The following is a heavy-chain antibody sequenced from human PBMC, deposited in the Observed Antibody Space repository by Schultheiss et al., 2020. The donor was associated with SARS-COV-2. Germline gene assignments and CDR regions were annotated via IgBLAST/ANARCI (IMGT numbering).Heavy chain of an antibody. Sequence: SETLSLSCTVSGGSISSSSYYWGWIRQPPGKGLEWIGSIYYSGSTYYNPSLKSRVTISVDTSKNQFSLKLSSVTAADTAVYYCARSGYYYDSSGYYFSNHFGVDYWGQGTLVTVSS. CDR2: IYYSGST. CDR1: GGSISSSSYY. V-gene: IGHV4-39*07. CDR3: ARSGYYYDSSGYYFSNHFGVDY. D-gene: IGHD3-22*01. J-gene: IGHJ4*02.